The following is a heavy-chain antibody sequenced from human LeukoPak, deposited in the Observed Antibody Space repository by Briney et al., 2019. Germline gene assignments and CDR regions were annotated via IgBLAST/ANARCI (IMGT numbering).Heavy chain of an antibody. CDR3: ARDSNWGFQ. Sequence: SETLSLTCTVSGGSFNFYFWHWIRQPSGKGQEWLADIDNRGSTQYNPSLRGRGTISVDTSRNHVSLRLTSVTAADTAVYFCARDSNWGFQWGPGTLVTVSS. CDR1: GGSFNFYF. J-gene: IGHJ4*02. CDR2: IDNRGST. D-gene: IGHD7-27*01. V-gene: IGHV4-34*01.